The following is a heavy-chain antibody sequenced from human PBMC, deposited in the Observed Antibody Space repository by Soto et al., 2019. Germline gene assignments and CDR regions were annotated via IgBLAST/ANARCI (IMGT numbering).Heavy chain of an antibody. CDR2: IHNSESP. J-gene: IGHJ4*02. CDR3: ARGPTTDKVDS. CDR1: GASIYNGGYF. Sequence: QVQLQESGPGLVRPSQTLSLTCSVSGASIYNGGYFWSWIRQSPGKGLEWIGHIHNSESPYNNPSLKSRVTISADTSMNQFSLALTSVTAADTAMYYCARGPTTDKVDSWGQGILVTVSS. V-gene: IGHV4-30-4*01.